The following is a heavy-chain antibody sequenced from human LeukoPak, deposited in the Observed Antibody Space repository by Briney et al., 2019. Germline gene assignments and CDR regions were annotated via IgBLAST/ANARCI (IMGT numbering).Heavy chain of an antibody. V-gene: IGHV1-2*02. CDR1: GYIFSDYY. Sequence: ASVKVSCKASGYIFSDYYINWVRQVPGQGLEWMGWINPKSGGTKYSQNFQGRVTMTRDTSISTVYMELSRLTSADTAVYYCARRHPRMRSYDYWGQGPLVIVSS. D-gene: IGHD5-24*01. CDR2: INPKSGGT. J-gene: IGHJ4*02. CDR3: ARRHPRMRSYDY.